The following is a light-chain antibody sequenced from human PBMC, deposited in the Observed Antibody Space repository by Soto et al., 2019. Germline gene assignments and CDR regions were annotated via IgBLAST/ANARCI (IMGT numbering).Light chain of an antibody. CDR1: ESVSHR. J-gene: IGKJ1*01. CDR3: QHYNSYSEA. V-gene: IGKV1-5*03. Sequence: DIQMTQSPSTLSASVGDRVTITCRASESVSHRLAWYQRKPGKAPKLLIHKASILESGVPSRFSGSGSGTEFTLTISSLQPDDFATYYCQHYNSYSEAFGQGTKVDIK. CDR2: KAS.